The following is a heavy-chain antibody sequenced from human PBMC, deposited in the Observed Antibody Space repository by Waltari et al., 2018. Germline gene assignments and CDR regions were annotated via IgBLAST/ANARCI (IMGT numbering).Heavy chain of an antibody. V-gene: IGHV4-59*02. Sequence: QVQLQESGPGLVKPSETLSLTCAISGDSVSSYYWTWIRQPPGKVLEWLGSVYYSGSSNHSPSLKSRVTISVATARNQCSLKLSSVTAADTAIYYCARLNDISGYYYFDYWGQGALVTVSS. J-gene: IGHJ4*02. CDR3: ARLNDISGYYYFDY. CDR2: VYYSGSS. D-gene: IGHD3-22*01. CDR1: GDSVSSYY.